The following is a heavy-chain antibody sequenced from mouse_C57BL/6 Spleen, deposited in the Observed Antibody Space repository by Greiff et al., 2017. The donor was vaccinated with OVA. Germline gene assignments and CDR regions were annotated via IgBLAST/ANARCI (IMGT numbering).Heavy chain of an antibody. CDR2: IYPGDGDT. V-gene: IGHV1-82*01. D-gene: IGHD5-1*01. CDR3: ARGSTLDY. Sequence: QVQLQQSGPELVKPGASVKISCKASGYAFSSSWMNWVKQRPGKGLEWIGRIYPGDGDTNYNGKFKGKATLTADKSSSTAYMQLSSLTSEDSAVYFCARGSTLDYWGKGTTLTVSS. CDR1: GYAFSSSW. J-gene: IGHJ2*01.